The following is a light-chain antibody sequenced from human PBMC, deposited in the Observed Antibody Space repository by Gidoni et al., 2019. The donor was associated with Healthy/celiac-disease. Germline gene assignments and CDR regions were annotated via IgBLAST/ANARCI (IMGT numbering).Light chain of an antibody. Sequence: QSALPQPASVSGSPGQSITLSCTGTSSDVGGYNYVAWDQQHPGKAPKLRIYEVSNRPSGVSNRFSGSKSGNTASLTISGLQAEDEADYYCSSYTSSSTPYVFGTGTKVTV. V-gene: IGLV2-14*01. J-gene: IGLJ1*01. CDR2: EVS. CDR1: SSDVGGYNY. CDR3: SSYTSSSTPYV.